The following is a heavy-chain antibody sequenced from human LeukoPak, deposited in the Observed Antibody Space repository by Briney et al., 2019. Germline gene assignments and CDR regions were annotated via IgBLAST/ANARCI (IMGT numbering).Heavy chain of an antibody. CDR2: IRYDGSNK. J-gene: IGHJ3*02. CDR1: GFTFSSYA. CDR3: AQARGSYYGFDI. V-gene: IGHV3-30*02. D-gene: IGHD1-26*01. Sequence: GGSLRLSCAASGFTFSSYAMHWVRQAPGKGLEWVAFIRYDGSNKYYADSVKGRFTISRDNSQKTLFLQMNNLRTANTAAYYCAQARGSYYGFDIWGQGTMVTVFS.